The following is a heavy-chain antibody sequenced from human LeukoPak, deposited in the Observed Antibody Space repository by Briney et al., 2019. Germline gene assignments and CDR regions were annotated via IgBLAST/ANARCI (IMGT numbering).Heavy chain of an antibody. V-gene: IGHV4-39*07. CDR1: GGSINTPNYY. D-gene: IGHD2-15*01. CDR2: IFYSGGT. Sequence: SETLSLTCTVSGGSINTPNYYWGWIRQTPGKGLEWIGNIFYSGGTYYSPSLTSRVTISLDTSRNQFSLKLSSVTAADTAVYYCARGGNLAATGKYYYYMDVWGKGTTVTISS. J-gene: IGHJ6*03. CDR3: ARGGNLAATGKYYYYMDV.